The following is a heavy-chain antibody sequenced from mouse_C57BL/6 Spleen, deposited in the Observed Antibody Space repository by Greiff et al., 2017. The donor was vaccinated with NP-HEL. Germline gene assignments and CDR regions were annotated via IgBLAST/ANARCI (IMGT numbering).Heavy chain of an antibody. CDR1: GYTFTSYW. J-gene: IGHJ3*01. D-gene: IGHD2-2*01. Sequence: VQLQQPGTELVKPGASVTLSCKASGYTFTSYWMHWVKQRPGQGLEWIGNINPSNGGTNYNEKFKSKATLTVDKSSSAAYMQLSSLTSEDSAVYYCARAIMGYDRAWFAYWGQGTLVTVSA. V-gene: IGHV1-53*01. CDR3: ARAIMGYDRAWFAY. CDR2: INPSNGGT.